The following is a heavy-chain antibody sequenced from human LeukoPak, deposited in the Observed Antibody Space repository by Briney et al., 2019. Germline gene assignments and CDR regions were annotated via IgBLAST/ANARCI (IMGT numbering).Heavy chain of an antibody. CDR2: IYTSGST. CDR3: ARDTFLNDAFDI. D-gene: IGHD2/OR15-2a*01. J-gene: IGHJ3*02. CDR1: GGSISSGSYY. Sequence: KSSETLSLTCTVSGGSISSGSYYWSWIRQPAGKGLEWIRRIYTSGSTNYNPSLKSRVTISVDTSKNQFSLKLSSVTAADTAVYYCARDTFLNDAFDIWGQGTMVTVSS. V-gene: IGHV4-61*02.